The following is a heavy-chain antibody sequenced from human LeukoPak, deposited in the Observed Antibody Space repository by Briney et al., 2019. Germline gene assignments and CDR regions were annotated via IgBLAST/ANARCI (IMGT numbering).Heavy chain of an antibody. CDR2: ISGSSGII. Sequence: GGSLRLSCAASGFTFNTYTMNWVRQAPGKGLEWVSYISGSSGIIDYADSVRGRFTISRDNAKNSLYLQMNSLRAEDTALYYCAKGTYGMDVWGQGTTVTVSS. V-gene: IGHV3-48*01. CDR1: GFTFNTYT. J-gene: IGHJ6*02. CDR3: AKGTYGMDV.